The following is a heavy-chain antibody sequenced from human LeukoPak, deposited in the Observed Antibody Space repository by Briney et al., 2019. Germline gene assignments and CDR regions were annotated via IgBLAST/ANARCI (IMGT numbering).Heavy chain of an antibody. D-gene: IGHD6-19*01. CDR2: INHSGST. V-gene: IGHV4-34*01. J-gene: IGHJ5*02. CDR3: ARGSSGWHLRNWFDP. Sequence: PSETLSLTCAVYGGSFSGYYWSWIRQPPGKGLEWIGEINHSGSTNYNPSLKSRVTISVDTSKNQFSLKLSSVTAADTAVYYCARGSSGWHLRNWFDPWGQGTLVTVSS. CDR1: GGSFSGYY.